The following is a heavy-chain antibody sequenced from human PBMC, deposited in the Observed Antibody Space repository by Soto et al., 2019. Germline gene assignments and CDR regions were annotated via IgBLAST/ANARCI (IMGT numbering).Heavy chain of an antibody. CDR1: GGSINSYTNY. J-gene: IGHJ4*02. CDR3: AREIVDSFASSGYPDH. CDR2: IYYSGTT. D-gene: IGHD3-22*01. Sequence: SETLSLTCSVSGGSINSYTNYWSWIRQTPSRGLEWIGYIYYSGTTYYNPSLKSRVTISIDTSKNQFSLSLTSVVAADTAVYYCAREIVDSFASSGYPDHWGQGTLVT. V-gene: IGHV4-30-4*01.